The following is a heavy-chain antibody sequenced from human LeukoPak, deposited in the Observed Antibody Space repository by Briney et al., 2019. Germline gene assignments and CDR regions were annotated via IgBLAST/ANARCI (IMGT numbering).Heavy chain of an antibody. D-gene: IGHD3-22*01. CDR3: AKDIALSYYYDSSGSVDY. V-gene: IGHV3-30*02. CDR1: GFTFSSYG. Sequence: GGSLRLYCAASGFTFSSYGMHWVRQAPGKGLEWVAFIRYDGSNKYYADSVKGRFTISRDNSKNTLYLQMDSLRAEDTAVYYCAKDIALSYYYDSSGSVDYWGQGTLVTVSS. CDR2: IRYDGSNK. J-gene: IGHJ4*02.